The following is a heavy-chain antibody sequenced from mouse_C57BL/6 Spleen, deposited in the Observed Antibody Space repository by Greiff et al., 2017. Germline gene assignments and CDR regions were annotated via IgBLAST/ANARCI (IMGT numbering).Heavy chain of an antibody. CDR3: ARYDGYYGGYFDV. J-gene: IGHJ1*03. CDR2: IYPRSGNT. D-gene: IGHD2-3*01. CDR1: GYTFTSYG. V-gene: IGHV1-81*01. Sequence: QVQLQQSGAELARPGASVKLSCKASGYTFTSYGISWVKQRTGQGLEWIGEIYPRSGNTYYNEKFKGKATLTADKSSSTAYMELRSLTSEDSAVYSCARYDGYYGGYFDVWGTGTTVTVSS.